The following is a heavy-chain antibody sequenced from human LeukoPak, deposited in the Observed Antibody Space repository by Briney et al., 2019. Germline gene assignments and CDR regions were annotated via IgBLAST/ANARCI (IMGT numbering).Heavy chain of an antibody. Sequence: PSETLSLTCTVSGDSINSYYWSWIRQPAGKGLEWIGRIYTSGSTNYNPSLKSRVTMSVDTSKNQFSLKLSSVTAADTAVYYCARGGRGGTYSPYYYYYYMDVWGKGTTVTVSS. CDR3: ARGGRGGTYSPYYYYYYMDV. CDR2: IYTSGST. V-gene: IGHV4-4*07. J-gene: IGHJ6*03. D-gene: IGHD1-26*01. CDR1: GDSINSYY.